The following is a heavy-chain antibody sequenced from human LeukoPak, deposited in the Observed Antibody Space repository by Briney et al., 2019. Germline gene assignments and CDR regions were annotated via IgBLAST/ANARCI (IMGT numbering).Heavy chain of an antibody. CDR1: GYTFTDYS. CDR3: ARDSDYYDSSGTPDY. CDR2: INPNSGST. V-gene: IGHV1-2*02. Sequence: ASVKVSCKASGYTFTDYSMHWVRQAPGQGLEWMGGINPNSGSTHYAQNFQGRVTITRDTSISTAYMELNTLRSDDTAVYYCARDSDYYDSSGTPDYWGQGTLATVSS. D-gene: IGHD3-22*01. J-gene: IGHJ4*02.